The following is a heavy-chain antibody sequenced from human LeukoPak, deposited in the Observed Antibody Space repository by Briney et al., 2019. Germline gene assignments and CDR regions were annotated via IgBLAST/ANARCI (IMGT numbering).Heavy chain of an antibody. CDR3: ARVTPNPTGDYFDY. Sequence: SVKVSCKASGGTFSSYAISWGRQAPGQGLEWMGGIIPIFGTANYAQKFQGRVTITADESTSTAYMELSSLRSEDTAVYYCARVTPNPTGDYFDYWGQGTLVTVPS. CDR2: IIPIFGTA. V-gene: IGHV1-69*13. J-gene: IGHJ4*02. D-gene: IGHD1-14*01. CDR1: GGTFSSYA.